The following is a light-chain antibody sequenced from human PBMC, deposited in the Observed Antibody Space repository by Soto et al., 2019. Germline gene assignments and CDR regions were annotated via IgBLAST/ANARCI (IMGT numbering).Light chain of an antibody. CDR3: SSYTGFSTDIL. V-gene: IGLV2-14*01. J-gene: IGLJ2*01. CDR2: QVT. CDR1: SSDVGSYNF. Sequence: QSVLTQPASVSGSPGQSITISCTGTSSDVGSYNFVSWYQHHAGTAPKLIIYQVTNRPSGVSDRFSASKPGDTASLTISGLQAEDEAIYYCSSYTGFSTDILFGGGTQLTVL.